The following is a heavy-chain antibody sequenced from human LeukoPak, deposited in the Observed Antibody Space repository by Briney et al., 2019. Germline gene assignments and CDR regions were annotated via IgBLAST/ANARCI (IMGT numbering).Heavy chain of an antibody. V-gene: IGHV3-33*01. D-gene: IGHD6-13*01. CDR3: ARDSSSSWIDY. J-gene: IGHJ4*02. CDR1: GFTFSSYG. CDR2: IWYDGSNK. Sequence: GGSLRPSCAASGFTFSSYGMHWVRQAPGKGLEWVAVIWYDGSNKYYADSVKGRFTISRDNSKNTLYLQMNSLRAEDTAVYYCARDSSSSWIDYWGQGTLVTVSS.